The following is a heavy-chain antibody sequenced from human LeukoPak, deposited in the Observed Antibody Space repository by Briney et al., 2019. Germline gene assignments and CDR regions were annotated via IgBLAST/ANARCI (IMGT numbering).Heavy chain of an antibody. V-gene: IGHV3-66*01. Sequence: GGSLRLSCAASGFTVSSNYMSWVRQAPGKGLEWVSVIYSGGSTYYADSVKGRFTISRDNSKNTLCLQMNSLRAEDTAVYYCARGVLSYYVSGDAFDIWGQGTMVTVSS. J-gene: IGHJ3*02. CDR3: ARGVLSYYVSGDAFDI. D-gene: IGHD3-10*02. CDR2: IYSGGST. CDR1: GFTVSSNY.